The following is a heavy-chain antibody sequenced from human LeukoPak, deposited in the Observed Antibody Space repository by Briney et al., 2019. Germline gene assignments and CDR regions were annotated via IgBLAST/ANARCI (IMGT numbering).Heavy chain of an antibody. V-gene: IGHV3-66*01. CDR2: IYSGGST. Sequence: GGSLRLSCAASGFTLSSNYMSWVGQAPGKGVEGVSVIYSGGSTYYSDSVKVRFTLSRHNSKNTLYLQINSLRADDTAVYYCARVVLYYDFWSAYFHYWGQGTLVTVSS. CDR1: GFTLSSNY. D-gene: IGHD3-3*01. J-gene: IGHJ4*02. CDR3: ARVVLYYDFWSAYFHY.